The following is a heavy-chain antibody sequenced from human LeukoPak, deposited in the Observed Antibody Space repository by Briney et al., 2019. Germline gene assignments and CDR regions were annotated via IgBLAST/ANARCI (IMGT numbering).Heavy chain of an antibody. CDR1: GYTFTSYY. CDR2: VNPSGGST. Sequence: ASVKVSCKASGYTFTSYYIHWVRQAPGQGLEWMGIVNPSGGSTNYAQKFRGRVTMTRDTSTSSVYMDLNSLRYEDTAVYYCARGTHTSNYGYYFDSWGQGTLVTVSS. J-gene: IGHJ4*02. V-gene: IGHV1-46*01. D-gene: IGHD2-2*01. CDR3: ARGTHTSNYGYYFDS.